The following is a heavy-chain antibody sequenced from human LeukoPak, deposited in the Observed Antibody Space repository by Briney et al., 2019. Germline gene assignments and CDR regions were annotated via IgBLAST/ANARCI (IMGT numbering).Heavy chain of an antibody. J-gene: IGHJ3*02. V-gene: IGHV3-23*01. D-gene: IGHD5-24*01. CDR2: ITKSGGQT. CDR1: GITFSNSA. Sequence: PGGSLRLSCVPSGITFSNSALSWVRQAPGKGLEWVSTITKSGGQTHYADSVRGRFTISRDIFKNTLYLQMNSLRAEDTAVYHCVKSAGKDGYRDVFDIWGQGTVVTVSS. CDR3: VKSAGKDGYRDVFDI.